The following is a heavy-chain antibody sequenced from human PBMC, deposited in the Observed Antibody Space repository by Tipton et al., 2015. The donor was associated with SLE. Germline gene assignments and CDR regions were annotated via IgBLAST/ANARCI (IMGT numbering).Heavy chain of an antibody. J-gene: IGHJ4*02. D-gene: IGHD2-21*01. CDR2: INPRSGST. CDR1: GYSFTTNF. CDR3: AREYCGGDCYIDY. V-gene: IGHV1-46*01. Sequence: QVQLVQSGAEVKRPGASVKVSCKASGYSFTTNFTHWVRQAPGQGLEWMGIINPRSGSTTYAQKYQGRVTMTTDTSTSTVYMDLRSLRSEDTAVYFCAREYCGGDCYIDYWGQGTLVTVSS.